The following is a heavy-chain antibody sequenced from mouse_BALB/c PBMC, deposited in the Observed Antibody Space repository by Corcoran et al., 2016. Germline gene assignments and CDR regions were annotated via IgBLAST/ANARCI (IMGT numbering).Heavy chain of an antibody. CDR1: GYTFTSYV. V-gene: IGHV1S136*01. Sequence: EVQLQQSGPELVKPGASVKMSCKASGYTFTSYVMHWVKQKPGQGLEWIGYINPYNDGTKYNEKFKGKATLTADKSSSTAYMELSSLTSEDSAVYDCASEGRRWYFDVWGAGTTVTVSS. CDR2: INPYNDGT. CDR3: ASEGRRWYFDV. J-gene: IGHJ1*01.